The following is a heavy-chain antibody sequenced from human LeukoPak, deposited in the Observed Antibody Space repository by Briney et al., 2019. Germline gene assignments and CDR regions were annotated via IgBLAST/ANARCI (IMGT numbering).Heavy chain of an antibody. CDR3: ARGFGEDDHYYHAMDV. V-gene: IGHV3-21*01. Sequence: GGSLRLSCAASGFTFSSYSMNWVRQAPGKGLEWISSISSSSSYIYYADSVKGRFTISRDNARNSLFLHMNSLRAEDSAVYYCARGFGEDDHYYHAMDVWGRGTTVTVSS. D-gene: IGHD3-10*01. CDR2: ISSSSSYI. CDR1: GFTFSSYS. J-gene: IGHJ6*02.